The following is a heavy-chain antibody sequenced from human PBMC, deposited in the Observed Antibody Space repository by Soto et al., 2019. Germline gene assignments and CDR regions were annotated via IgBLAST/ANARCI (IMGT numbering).Heavy chain of an antibody. CDR1: GYSFTDYH. CDR3: ARGDSTDCSNGVCSFFYNHDMGV. D-gene: IGHD2-8*01. Sequence: GASVKVSCKAPGYSFTDYHIHWVRQAPGQGLEWLGRINPKSGGTSTAQKFQGWVTMTTDTSISTASMELTRLTSDDTAIYYCARGDSTDCSNGVCSFFYNHDMGVWGQGTTVTVSS. V-gene: IGHV1-2*04. CDR2: INPKSGGT. J-gene: IGHJ6*02.